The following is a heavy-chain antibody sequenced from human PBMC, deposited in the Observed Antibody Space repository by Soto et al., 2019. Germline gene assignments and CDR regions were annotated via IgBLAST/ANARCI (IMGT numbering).Heavy chain of an antibody. V-gene: IGHV3-33*01. Sequence: GGSLRLSCAASGFTFSSYGMHCVRQAPGKGLEWVAVIWYDGSNKYYADSVKGRFTISRDNSKNTLYLQMNSLRAEDTAVYYWTRDRDALAYCGCDCRLDYYYYGMEVWGQGTTVTVSS. CDR2: IWYDGSNK. CDR3: TRDRDALAYCGCDCRLDYYYYGMEV. CDR1: GFTFSSYG. J-gene: IGHJ6*02. D-gene: IGHD2-21*02.